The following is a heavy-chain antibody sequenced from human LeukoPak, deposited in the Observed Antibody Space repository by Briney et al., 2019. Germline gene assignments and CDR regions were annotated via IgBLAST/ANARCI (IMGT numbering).Heavy chain of an antibody. Sequence: GGSLRLSCAASGFTVSNNYMNWVRQPPGKGLEWVSVIYRDGSTYYADSVKGRFTISRDNSKNTLYLQMNSLRAEDTAVYYCARGAYYYEDWGQGTLVTVSS. D-gene: IGHD3-22*01. CDR1: GFTVSNNY. V-gene: IGHV3-53*01. J-gene: IGHJ4*02. CDR2: IYRDGST. CDR3: ARGAYYYED.